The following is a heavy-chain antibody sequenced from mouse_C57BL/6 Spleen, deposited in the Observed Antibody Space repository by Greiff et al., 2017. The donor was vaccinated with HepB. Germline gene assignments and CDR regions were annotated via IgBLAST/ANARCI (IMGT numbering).Heavy chain of an antibody. CDR2: IRNKANGYTT. CDR3: ARNYDYFDY. Sequence: EVMLVESGGGLVQPGGSLRLSCAASGFTFTDYYLSWVRQPPGKALEWLGFIRNKANGYTTEYSASVKGLFTISIDNSQSILYLQMKALRAEDSATYYCARNYDYFDYWGQGTTLTVSS. V-gene: IGHV7-3*01. D-gene: IGHD1-1*01. CDR1: GFTFTDYY. J-gene: IGHJ2*01.